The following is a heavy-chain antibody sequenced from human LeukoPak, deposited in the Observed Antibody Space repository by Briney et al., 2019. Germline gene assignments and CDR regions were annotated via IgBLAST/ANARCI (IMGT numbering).Heavy chain of an antibody. Sequence: PGGSLRLSCAASGFTLSRLGMQWVRQAPGKGLEWVAVIHNDGTMGQYADSVKGRFTISKDFSRNTLYLQMNSLRDDDTAVYYCAKEGDEFRGYLDVWGKGTTVTVSS. D-gene: IGHD3-16*01. CDR2: IHNDGTMG. CDR1: GFTLSRLG. J-gene: IGHJ6*04. CDR3: AKEGDEFRGYLDV. V-gene: IGHV3-30*02.